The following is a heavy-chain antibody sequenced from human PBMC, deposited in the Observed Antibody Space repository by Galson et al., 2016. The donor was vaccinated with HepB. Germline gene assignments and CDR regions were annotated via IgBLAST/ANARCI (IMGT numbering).Heavy chain of an antibody. J-gene: IGHJ2*01. CDR2: IYHNGST. CDR1: GGSISSSNYY. CDR3: ARPMYQPSVAWYFDL. Sequence: ETLSLTCTVSGGSISSSNYYWAWIRQPPGKGLEWIGSIYHNGSTYYNPSLKSRVTISVDTSKNQFSLMLNSVTAADTAVYYCARPMYQPSVAWYFDLWGRGTLVAVSS. V-gene: IGHV4-39*01. D-gene: IGHD2-2*01.